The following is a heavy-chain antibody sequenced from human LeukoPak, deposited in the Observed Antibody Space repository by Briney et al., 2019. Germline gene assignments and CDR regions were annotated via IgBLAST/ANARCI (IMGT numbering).Heavy chain of an antibody. CDR3: ATGHSYGYDY. V-gene: IGHV3-74*01. Sequence: GGSLRLSCAASGLTFSDFWMHWVRQPPGKGLVWVALVKGDGRTTIYADSVKGRFTISRDNAKDTLYLQMNSLRADDSGVYYCATGHSYGYDYWGQGVLVTVSS. D-gene: IGHD5-18*01. CDR2: VKGDGRTT. J-gene: IGHJ4*02. CDR1: GLTFSDFW.